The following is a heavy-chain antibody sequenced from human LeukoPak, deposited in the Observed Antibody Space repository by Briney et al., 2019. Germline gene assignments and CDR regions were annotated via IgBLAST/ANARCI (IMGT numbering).Heavy chain of an antibody. CDR2: ISTSGNT. D-gene: IGHD2-15*01. V-gene: IGHV4-61*02. Sequence: SETLSLTCTVSGDSISSGSFYWNWIRQPAGEGLEWIGRISTSGNTNSNPSLKSRVTISVDTSKNQFSLKLSSVTAADTAVYYCARHQGYDAFDIWGQGTMVTVSS. CDR1: GDSISSGSFY. CDR3: ARHQGYDAFDI. J-gene: IGHJ3*02.